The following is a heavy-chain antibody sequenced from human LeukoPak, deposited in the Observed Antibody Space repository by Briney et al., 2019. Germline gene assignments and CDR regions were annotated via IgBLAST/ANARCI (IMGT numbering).Heavy chain of an antibody. CDR2: INHSGST. CDR1: GGSFSGYY. V-gene: IGHV4-34*01. J-gene: IGHJ4*02. D-gene: IGHD3-22*01. CDR3: ARGNGNTVLLDYYDSSGHYRSFDY. Sequence: PSETLSLTCAVYGGSFSGYYWSWIRQPPGKGLEWIGEINHSGSTNYNPSLKSRVTISVDTSKNQFSLKLSSVTAADTAVYYCARGNGNTVLLDYYDSSGHYRSFDYWGQGTLVTVSS.